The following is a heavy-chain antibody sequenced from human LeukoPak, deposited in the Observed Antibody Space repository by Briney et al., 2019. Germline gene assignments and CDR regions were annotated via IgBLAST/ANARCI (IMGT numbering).Heavy chain of an antibody. J-gene: IGHJ1*01. CDR3: ATHRQSSHPRGYFQH. V-gene: IGHV3-11*01. D-gene: IGHD6-13*01. Sequence: GGSLRLSCAASGYTFIDYYMSWIRHAPGEGVECVSYISSSGSTIYYAVVVKGRFTISRHNANNSLYLQMNSLRAEDTAVYYCATHRQSSHPRGYFQHWGQGTLVTVS. CDR1: GYTFIDYY. CDR2: ISSSGSTI.